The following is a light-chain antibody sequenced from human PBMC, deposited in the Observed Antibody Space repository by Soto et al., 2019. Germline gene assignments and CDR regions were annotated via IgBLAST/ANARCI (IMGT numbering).Light chain of an antibody. V-gene: IGKV1-5*01. J-gene: IGKJ1*01. CDR3: QQYNTYSKT. CDR1: QGISRW. CDR2: DAS. Sequence: DIQMTQSPSTLSASVGDSVTITCRASQGISRWLAWYQQKPGKAPKILISDASSLESGVPSRFSGSGSGTEFTLTISSLQPDDFATYYCQQYNTYSKTFGQGTKVDIK.